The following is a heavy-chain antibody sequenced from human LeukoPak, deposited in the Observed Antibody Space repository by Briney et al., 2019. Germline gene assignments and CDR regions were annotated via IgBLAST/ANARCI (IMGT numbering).Heavy chain of an antibody. V-gene: IGHV4-39*01. CDR1: GGSISSSSYY. CDR3: ARLMYSSSWYFDY. D-gene: IGHD6-13*01. J-gene: IGHJ4*02. Sequence: SETLSLTCTVSGGSISSSSYYWGWIRQPPGKGLEWIGSIFYSGSTYYNPSLKSRVTISVDTSKNQFSLKMCSVTAADTAVYYCARLMYSSSWYFDYWGQGTLVTVSS. CDR2: IFYSGST.